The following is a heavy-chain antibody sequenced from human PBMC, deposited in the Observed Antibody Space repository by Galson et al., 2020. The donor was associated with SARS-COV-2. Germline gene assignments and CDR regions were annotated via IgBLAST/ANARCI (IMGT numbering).Heavy chain of an antibody. V-gene: IGHV3-33*06. CDR2: IWYDGSNK. D-gene: IGHD2-15*01. Sequence: QLGESLKISCAASGFTFSSYGMHWVRQAPGKGLEWVAVIWYDGSNKYYADSVKGRFTISRDNSKNTLYLQMNSLRAEDTAVYYCAKEHVVAVDYWGQGTLVTVST. CDR1: GFTFSSYG. J-gene: IGHJ4*02. CDR3: AKEHVVAVDY.